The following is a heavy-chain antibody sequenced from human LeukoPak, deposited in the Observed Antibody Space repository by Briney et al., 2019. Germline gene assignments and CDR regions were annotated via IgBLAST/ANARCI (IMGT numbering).Heavy chain of an antibody. CDR1: GFTFSDYY. J-gene: IGHJ6*02. Sequence: GGSLRLSCAASGFTFSDYYMSWIRQAPGKGLEWVSYIGSSGSTIYYADSVKGRFTISRDNAKNSLYLQMNGLRAEDTAVYYCARAKQDIVVVPAAIVYYYYGTDVWGQGTTVTVSS. CDR3: ARAKQDIVVVPAAIVYYYYGTDV. D-gene: IGHD2-2*02. V-gene: IGHV3-11*01. CDR2: IGSSGSTI.